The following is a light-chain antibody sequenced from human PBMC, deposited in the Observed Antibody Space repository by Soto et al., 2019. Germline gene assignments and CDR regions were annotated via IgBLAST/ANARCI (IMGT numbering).Light chain of an antibody. J-gene: IGKJ1*01. CDR3: QQCATSPRT. Sequence: EIVLTQSPGTLSLSPGERATLSCRASETVTNAYLAWYQQKPGQAPRLLVDDASRRAAGIPDRFSGSGSGTDFTLTISRLEPEDFAVYYCQQCATSPRTFGQGTRVEIK. CDR1: ETVTNAY. V-gene: IGKV3-20*01. CDR2: DAS.